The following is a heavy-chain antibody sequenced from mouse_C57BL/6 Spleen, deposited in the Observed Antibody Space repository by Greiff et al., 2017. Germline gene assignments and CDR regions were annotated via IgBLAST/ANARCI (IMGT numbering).Heavy chain of an antibody. CDR3: AMSYYYGSSLAY. D-gene: IGHD1-1*01. V-gene: IGHV1-74*01. Sequence: VQLQQSGAELVKPGASVKVSCKASGYTFTSYWMHWVKQRPGQGLEWIGRIHPSDSDTNYNQKFKGKAKLTVDKSSSTAYMQLSSLTSEDSAVYYCAMSYYYGSSLAYWGQGTLVTVSA. J-gene: IGHJ3*01. CDR1: GYTFTSYW. CDR2: IHPSDSDT.